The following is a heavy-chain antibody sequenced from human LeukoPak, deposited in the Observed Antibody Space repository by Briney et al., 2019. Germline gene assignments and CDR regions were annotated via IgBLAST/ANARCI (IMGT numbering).Heavy chain of an antibody. Sequence: GGSLSLSCAASGVTFSNAWMSWVRQAPGKGLEWVGRIKSETDGETTDYAAPVKGRFTISRDDSKNTLYLQMNSLKTEDTAVYHCTTINDYGGNDYWGQGTLVTVSS. CDR1: GVTFSNAW. V-gene: IGHV3-15*01. J-gene: IGHJ4*02. CDR3: TTINDYGGNDY. D-gene: IGHD4-23*01. CDR2: IKSETDGETT.